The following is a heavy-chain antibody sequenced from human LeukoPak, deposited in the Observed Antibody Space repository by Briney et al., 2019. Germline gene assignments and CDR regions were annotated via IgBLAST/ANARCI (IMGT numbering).Heavy chain of an antibody. V-gene: IGHV3-7*05. CDR3: AKRTPYSSGSYYFDY. D-gene: IGHD3-22*01. CDR1: GFTFSNYW. J-gene: IGHJ4*02. Sequence: HPGGSLRLSCAASGFTFSNYWMIWVRQAQGKGLEWVGNIKEDGSEKRYADSVRGRFTISRDNAQTSIYLQMNSLRAEDTAVYYCAKRTPYSSGSYYFDYWGQGTLVTVSS. CDR2: IKEDGSEK.